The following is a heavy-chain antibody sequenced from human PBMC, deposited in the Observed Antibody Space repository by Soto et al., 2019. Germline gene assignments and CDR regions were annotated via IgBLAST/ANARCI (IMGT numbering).Heavy chain of an antibody. Sequence: QVQLQQWGAGLLKPSETLSLTCAVYGGSFSGYQWSWIRQTPGKGLEWIGEINDSGNINYNPSLKSRVTILLDTPKKQISLKLSSVTAADSAVYYCARGLILWFGELSRRGGYYYKDVWGKGTTVTVSS. CDR3: ARGLILWFGELSRRGGYYYKDV. J-gene: IGHJ6*03. D-gene: IGHD3-10*01. V-gene: IGHV4-34*01. CDR2: INDSGNI. CDR1: GGSFSGYQ.